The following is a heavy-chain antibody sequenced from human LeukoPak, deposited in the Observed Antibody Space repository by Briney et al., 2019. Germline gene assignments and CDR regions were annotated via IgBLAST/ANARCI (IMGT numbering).Heavy chain of an antibody. J-gene: IGHJ6*02. CDR2: ICYDGSNK. D-gene: IGHD3-9*01. CDR3: SREYFDWSRNYYYGMDV. CDR1: GFTFNNYG. Sequence: PGGSLRLSCAASGFTFNNYGMHWVRQAPGKGLEWMELICYDGSNKYYADSVKGRFTISRDNSKNTLYLQMNSLRAEDTAVYYCSREYFDWSRNYYYGMDVWGQGTTVTVSS. V-gene: IGHV3-33*01.